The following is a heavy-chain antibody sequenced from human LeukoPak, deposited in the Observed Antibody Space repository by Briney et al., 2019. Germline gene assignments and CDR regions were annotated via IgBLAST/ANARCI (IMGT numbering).Heavy chain of an antibody. D-gene: IGHD2-15*01. CDR1: GYTFTSYY. Sequence: ASVKVSCKASGYTFTSYYMHWVRQAPGQGLEWMGIINPSGGSTSYAQKFQGRVTMTRDTSTSTVYMELSSLRSEDTAVYYCARVRYCSGGSCYRSGLFDYWGQGTLVTVSS. CDR3: ARVRYCSGGSCYRSGLFDY. J-gene: IGHJ4*02. V-gene: IGHV1-46*01. CDR2: INPSGGST.